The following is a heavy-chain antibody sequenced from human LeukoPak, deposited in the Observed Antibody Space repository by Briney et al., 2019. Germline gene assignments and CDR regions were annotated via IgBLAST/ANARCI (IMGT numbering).Heavy chain of an antibody. Sequence: PGGSLRLSCAASGFIFSDYYMSWIRQAPGKGLEWVSYISSSGSSIYYADSVKGRFTISRDNAKNSLFLQMNSLRAEDTAVYYCARDFHSSGWYMPGYWGQGTLVTVSS. CDR3: ARDFHSSGWYMPGY. J-gene: IGHJ4*02. V-gene: IGHV3-11*04. CDR2: ISSSGSSI. CDR1: GFIFSDYY. D-gene: IGHD6-19*01.